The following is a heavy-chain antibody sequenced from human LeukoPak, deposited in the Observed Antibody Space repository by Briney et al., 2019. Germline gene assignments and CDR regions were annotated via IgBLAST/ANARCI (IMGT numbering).Heavy chain of an antibody. CDR1: GASMSNYY. CDR2: IYHSGTTYSGST. CDR3: ARAGGYGLIDY. V-gene: IGHV4-39*07. J-gene: IGHJ4*02. Sequence: PSETLSLTCNVSGASMSNYYWVWIRQPPRKGLEWIGSIYHSGTTYSGSTYYNPSLKSRVTISLDTSKNQFSLKVGSMTAADTAVYYCARAGGYGLIDYWGQGTMVTVSS. D-gene: IGHD5-18*01.